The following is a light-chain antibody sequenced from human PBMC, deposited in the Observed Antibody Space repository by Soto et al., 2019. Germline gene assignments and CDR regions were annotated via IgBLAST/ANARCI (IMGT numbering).Light chain of an antibody. Sequence: EIVLTQSPATLSLSPGEIATLSCRASQSVSSYLAWYQQKPGQAPRLLIYDASNRATGIPARFSGSGSGTDFTLTISSLEPEDFAVYYCQQRSNWPPMYTFGQGTKLEMK. CDR3: QQRSNWPPMYT. CDR2: DAS. J-gene: IGKJ2*01. CDR1: QSVSSY. V-gene: IGKV3-11*01.